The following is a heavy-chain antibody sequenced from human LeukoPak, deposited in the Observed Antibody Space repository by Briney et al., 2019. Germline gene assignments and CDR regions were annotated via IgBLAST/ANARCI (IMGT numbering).Heavy chain of an antibody. CDR3: ARENYCTNGVCWAFDP. Sequence: PSETLSLTCSVSGGSISSSDYYWSWIRQPPGKGLEWLGNIYYTGSTSYNPSLKSRDTLSVDTFKNQFSLHLSSVTAADTAVYYCARENYCTNGVCWAFDPWGQGTLVTVSS. V-gene: IGHV4-39*07. J-gene: IGHJ5*02. CDR2: IYYTGST. CDR1: GGSISSSDYY. D-gene: IGHD2-8*01.